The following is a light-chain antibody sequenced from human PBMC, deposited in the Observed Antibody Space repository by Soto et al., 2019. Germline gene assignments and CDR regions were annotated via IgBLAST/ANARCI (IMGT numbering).Light chain of an antibody. CDR3: QQYNNWPWT. V-gene: IGKV3-15*01. J-gene: IGKJ1*01. CDR2: GAS. CDR1: KSSSET. Sequence: VVKPSPATLSVSPRGRATLSCRASKSSSETLAGYPQKPGQAPRLLSHGASTRATGFPARFSGSGSGTDFTLTISSLQSEDFAVYYCQQYNNWPWTFGQGTKVDIK.